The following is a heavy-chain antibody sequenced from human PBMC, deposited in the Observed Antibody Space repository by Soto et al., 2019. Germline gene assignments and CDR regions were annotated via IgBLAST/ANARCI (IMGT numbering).Heavy chain of an antibody. D-gene: IGHD5-12*01. Sequence: SETLCLSCAVAGGSISSGGYSWSWIRQPPGKGLEWIGYIYHSGSTYYNPSLKSRVTISVDRSKNQFSLKLSSVTAADTAVYYCAAGGGLPRYYWGQGTLVTVSS. CDR1: GGSISSGGYS. J-gene: IGHJ4*02. V-gene: IGHV4-30-2*01. CDR3: AAGGGLPRYY. CDR2: IYHSGST.